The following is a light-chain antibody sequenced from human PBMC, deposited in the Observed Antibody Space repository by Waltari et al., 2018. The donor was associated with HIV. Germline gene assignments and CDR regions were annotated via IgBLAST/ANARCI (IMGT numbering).Light chain of an antibody. J-gene: IGKJ5*01. CDR2: DAS. Sequence: VLTQSPSTLSSSEGESATLSCSASQNLSNYLAWFQQYPRQAPRLLIYDASTRASGIPARFSGSGSGTDVTLTISSLEPEDVAVYYCQQRSNWPPVTFGQGTRLEI. CDR1: QNLSNY. CDR3: QQRSNWPPVT. V-gene: IGKV3-11*01.